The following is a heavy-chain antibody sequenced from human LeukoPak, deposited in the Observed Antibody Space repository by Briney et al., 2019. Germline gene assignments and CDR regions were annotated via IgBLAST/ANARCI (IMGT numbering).Heavy chain of an antibody. V-gene: IGHV4-34*01. CDR1: GGSFSGCY. CDR3: ATLGEYYDSSGYYYN. J-gene: IGHJ4*02. D-gene: IGHD3-22*01. CDR2: INHSGST. Sequence: SETLSLTCAVYGGSFSGCYWSWIRQPPGKGLEWIGEINHSGSTYYNPSLKSRVTISVDSSKNQFSLKLTSVTAADTAVYYCATLGEYYDSSGYYYNWGQGTLVTVSS.